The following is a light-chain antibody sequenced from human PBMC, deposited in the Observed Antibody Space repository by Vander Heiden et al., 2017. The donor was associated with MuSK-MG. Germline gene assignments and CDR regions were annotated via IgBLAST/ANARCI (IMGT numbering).Light chain of an antibody. J-gene: IGKJ1*01. Sequence: IVLTQSPGTLPLSPGERATLSCRASQSFSSTYLAWYQQKPGQAPRLLIYGTSSRATGLPDRFSGSGSGTDFTLTISRRDPEDFAVYYCQYYGSSPPPTFGQGTKVEIK. V-gene: IGKV3-20*01. CDR1: QSFSSTY. CDR2: GTS. CDR3: QYYGSSPPPT.